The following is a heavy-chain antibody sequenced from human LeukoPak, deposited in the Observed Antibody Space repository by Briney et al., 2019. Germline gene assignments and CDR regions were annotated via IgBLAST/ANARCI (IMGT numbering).Heavy chain of an antibody. D-gene: IGHD6-13*01. J-gene: IGHJ4*02. CDR2: MNPNSGNT. CDR1: GYTFTSYD. CDR3: ARGKGRAAAGTLMF. V-gene: IGHV1-8*01. Sequence: ASVQVSCQASGYTFTSYDINWMRQATGQGLEWMGWMNPNSGNTGYAQKFQGRVTMTRNTSISTAYMELSSLRSEDTAVYYCARGKGRAAAGTLMFWGQGTLVTVSS.